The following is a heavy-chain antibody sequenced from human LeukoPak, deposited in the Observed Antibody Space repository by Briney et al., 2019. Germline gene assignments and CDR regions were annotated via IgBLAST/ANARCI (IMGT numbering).Heavy chain of an antibody. J-gene: IGHJ2*01. CDR1: GFSFTAAW. CDR3: ARGFPSWGSGSYYHWYFDL. D-gene: IGHD3-10*01. V-gene: IGHV4-34*01. Sequence: GSLRLSCAASGFSFTAAWMSWVRQPPGKGLEWIGEINHSGSTNYNPSLKSRVTISVDTSKNQFSLKLSSVTAADTAVYYCARGFPSWGSGSYYHWYFDLWGRGTLVTVSS. CDR2: INHSGST.